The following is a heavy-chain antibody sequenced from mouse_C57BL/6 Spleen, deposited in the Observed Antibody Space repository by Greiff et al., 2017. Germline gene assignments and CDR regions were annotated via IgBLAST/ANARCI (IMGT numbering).Heavy chain of an antibody. CDR2: IWRGGST. Sequence: VKLQQSGPGLVQPSQCLSITCTASGFSLTSYGVHWVRQSPGKGLEWLGVIWRGGSTDYNAAFMSRLSIIKDNSKSQGFFNMNSLQADDTAIYYCAQRGVYAMDYWGQGTSVTVSS. CDR1: GFSLTSYG. J-gene: IGHJ4*01. V-gene: IGHV2-5*01. CDR3: AQRGVYAMDY.